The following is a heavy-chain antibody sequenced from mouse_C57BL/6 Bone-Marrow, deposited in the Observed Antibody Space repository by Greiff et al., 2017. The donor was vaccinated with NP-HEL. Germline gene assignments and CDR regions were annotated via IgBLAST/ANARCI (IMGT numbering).Heavy chain of an antibody. J-gene: IGHJ3*01. CDR3: ARGIYYYGSSWFAY. V-gene: IGHV3-6*01. CDR1: GYSITSGYY. Sequence: EVQLQESGPGLVKPSQSLSLTCSVTGYSITSGYYWNWIRQFPGNKLEWMGYISYDGSNNYNPSLKNRISITRDTSKNQFFLKLNSVTTEDTATYYGARGIYYYGSSWFAYWGQGTLVTVSA. D-gene: IGHD1-1*01. CDR2: ISYDGSN.